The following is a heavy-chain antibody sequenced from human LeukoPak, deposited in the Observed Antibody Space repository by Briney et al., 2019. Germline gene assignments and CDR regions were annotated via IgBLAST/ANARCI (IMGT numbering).Heavy chain of an antibody. J-gene: IGHJ4*02. V-gene: IGHV3-30*18. CDR1: GITFSSHG. CDR2: ISYDGSNK. Sequence: GGSLRLSCAASGITFSSHGMHWVRKAPGKGLEGVAVISYDGSNKYYADSVKGRFTISRDNSKNTLYLQMNSLRAEDTAVYYCAKDRSIAVAGVFDYWGQGTLVTVSS. D-gene: IGHD6-19*01. CDR3: AKDRSIAVAGVFDY.